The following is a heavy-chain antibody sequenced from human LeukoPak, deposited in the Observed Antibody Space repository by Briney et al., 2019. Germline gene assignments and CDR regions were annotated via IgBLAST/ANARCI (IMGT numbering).Heavy chain of an antibody. CDR3: AKDIRGATVTDYGMDV. CDR1: GFTFSSYA. V-gene: IGHV3-30-3*01. J-gene: IGHJ6*02. D-gene: IGHD4-17*01. Sequence: GGSLRLSCAASGFTFSSYAMHWVRQAPGKGLEWVVVISYDGSNKYYADSVKGRFTIFRDNSKNTLYLQMNSLRAEDTAVYYCAKDIRGATVTDYGMDVWGQGTTVTVSS. CDR2: ISYDGSNK.